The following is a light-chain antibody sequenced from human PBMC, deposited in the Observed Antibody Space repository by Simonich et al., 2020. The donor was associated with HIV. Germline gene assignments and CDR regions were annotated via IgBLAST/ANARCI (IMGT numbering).Light chain of an antibody. J-gene: IGLJ2*01. V-gene: IGLV2-14*03. Sequence: QSALTQPASVSGSPGQSITISCTGTSSDVGGYNYVSWYRQHPGRAPKLMIYDISNLPAGVSNRFSGSKSGNTASLTISGLQAEDEADYYCSSYTSSSTLVIFGGGTKLTVL. CDR3: SSYTSSSTLVI. CDR2: DIS. CDR1: SSDVGGYNY.